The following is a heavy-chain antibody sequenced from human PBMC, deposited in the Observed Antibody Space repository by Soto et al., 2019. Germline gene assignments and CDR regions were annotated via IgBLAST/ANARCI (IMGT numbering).Heavy chain of an antibody. D-gene: IGHD5-18*01. J-gene: IGHJ6*02. CDR2: IYYSGST. Sequence: SETLSLTCTGSGGSISSSSYYWGWIRQPPGKGLEWIGSIYYSGSTYYNPSLKSRVTISVDTSKNQFSLKLSSVTAADTAVYYCASGYVDTAMGVWGQGTTVTVSS. CDR1: GGSISSSSYY. CDR3: ASGYVDTAMGV. V-gene: IGHV4-39*01.